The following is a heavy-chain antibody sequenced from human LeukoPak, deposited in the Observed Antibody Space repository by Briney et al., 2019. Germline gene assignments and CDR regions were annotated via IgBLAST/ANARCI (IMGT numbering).Heavy chain of an antibody. D-gene: IGHD6-19*01. CDR2: ISYDGSNK. V-gene: IGHV3-30*18. J-gene: IGHJ4*02. Sequence: GGSLRLSCAASGFTFSSYGMHWVRQAPGKGLEWVAVISYDGSNKYYADSVKGRFTISRDNSKNTPYLQMNSLRAEDTAVYYCAKDLHSSGWYYFDYWGQGTLVTVSS. CDR1: GFTFSSYG. CDR3: AKDLHSSGWYYFDY.